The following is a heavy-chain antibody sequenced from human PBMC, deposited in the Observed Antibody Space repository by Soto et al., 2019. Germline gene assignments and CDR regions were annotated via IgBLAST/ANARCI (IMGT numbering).Heavy chain of an antibody. J-gene: IGHJ6*02. D-gene: IGHD3-10*01. V-gene: IGHV3-30*18. CDR1: GFTFSSYG. CDR3: AKDLLPVRITMVRDVYYYGMDV. Sequence: XGSLRLSCSAAGFTFSSYGMHWVRQAPGRGLEWVAVISYDGSNKYYADSVKGRFTISRDNSKNTLYPQMNSLRAEDTAVYYCAKDLLPVRITMVRDVYYYGMDVWGQGTTVTVSS. CDR2: ISYDGSNK.